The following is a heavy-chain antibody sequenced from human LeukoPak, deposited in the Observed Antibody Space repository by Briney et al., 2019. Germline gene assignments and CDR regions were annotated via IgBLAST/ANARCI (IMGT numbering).Heavy chain of an antibody. V-gene: IGHV3-48*01. J-gene: IGHJ4*02. CDR1: GFTFSSFC. CDR3: AKRRGSSWYQDIEY. Sequence: GGSLRLSCAASGFTFSSFCMNWVRQAPGKGLDWISYISSSTSVIYYADSVKGRFTIYRDNSKNTLYLQMNSLRAEDTAVYYCAKRRGSSWYQDIEYWGQGTLVTVSS. CDR2: ISSSTSVI. D-gene: IGHD6-13*01.